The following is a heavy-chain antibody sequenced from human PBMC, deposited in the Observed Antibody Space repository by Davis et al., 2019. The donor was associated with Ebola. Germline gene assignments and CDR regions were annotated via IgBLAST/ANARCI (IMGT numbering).Heavy chain of an antibody. V-gene: IGHV1-18*04. CDR2: INPHNGNA. J-gene: IGHJ4*02. D-gene: IGHD1-1*01. Sequence: ASVKVSCKTSGYTFTNYGITWVRQAPGQGLEWMGWINPHNGNANYAQNVQGRVTMTTDTAKTTAYMEVGSLRSDDTAVYYCARAQFPTTSDHWGQGTLVTVSS. CDR3: ARAQFPTTSDH. CDR1: GYTFTNYG.